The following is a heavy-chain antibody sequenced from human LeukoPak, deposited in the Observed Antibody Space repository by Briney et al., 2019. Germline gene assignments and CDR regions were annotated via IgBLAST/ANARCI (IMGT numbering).Heavy chain of an antibody. D-gene: IGHD3-16*01. CDR1: GFTFSSYA. J-gene: IGHJ5*02. V-gene: IGHV3-15*01. CDR2: IKSRTDAGTT. CDR3: TIAVVGVTVWFDP. Sequence: KSGGSLRLSCAASGFTFSSYAMHWVRQAPGKGLEWVGHIKSRTDAGTTDYAALVKDRFSISRDDSKNTLYLQMNSLKIEDTAVYYCTIAVVGVTVWFDPWGQGTLLTVSS.